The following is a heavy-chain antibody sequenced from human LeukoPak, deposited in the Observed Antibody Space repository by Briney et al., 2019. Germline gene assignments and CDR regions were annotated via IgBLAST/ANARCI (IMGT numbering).Heavy chain of an antibody. CDR2: IGTAGDT. J-gene: IGHJ2*01. CDR3: ARAALDCSSTSCYNYFDL. CDR1: GFTFSSYD. Sequence: GGSLRLSYAASGFTFSSYDMHWVRQATGKGLEWVSAIGTAGDTYYPGSVKGRFTISRENAKNSLYLQMNSLRAGDTAVYYCARAALDCSSTSCYNYFDLWGRGTLVTVSS. V-gene: IGHV3-13*01. D-gene: IGHD2-2*02.